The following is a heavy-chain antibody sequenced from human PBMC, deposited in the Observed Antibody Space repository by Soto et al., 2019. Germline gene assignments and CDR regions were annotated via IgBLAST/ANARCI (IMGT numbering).Heavy chain of an antibody. V-gene: IGHV3-11*06. CDR1: GFTSSYYY. CDR2: ISSSSSYT. J-gene: IGHJ5*02. Sequence: GVSLRLSCAASGFTSSYYYMSWIRQAPGKGLGWVSYISSSSSYTNYADSVKGRFTISRDNAKNSLYLQMNSLRAEDTAVYYCARDEGRDPSWFDPWGQGTLVTVSS. CDR3: ARDEGRDPSWFDP. D-gene: IGHD2-21*02.